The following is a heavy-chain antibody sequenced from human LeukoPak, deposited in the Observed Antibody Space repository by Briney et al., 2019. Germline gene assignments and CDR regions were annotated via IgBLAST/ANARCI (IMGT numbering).Heavy chain of an antibody. CDR3: ARVRDPYSSSWYGNPAWFDP. D-gene: IGHD6-13*01. Sequence: VASVKVSCKASGYTFTSYGISWVRQAPGQGLEWMGWISACNGNTNYAQKLQGRVTMTTDTSTSTAYMELRSLRSDDTAVYYCARVRDPYSSSWYGNPAWFDPWGQGTLVTVSS. V-gene: IGHV1-18*01. CDR1: GYTFTSYG. CDR2: ISACNGNT. J-gene: IGHJ5*02.